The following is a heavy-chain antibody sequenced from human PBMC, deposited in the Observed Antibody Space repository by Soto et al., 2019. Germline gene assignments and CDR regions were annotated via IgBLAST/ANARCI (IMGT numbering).Heavy chain of an antibody. D-gene: IGHD6-19*01. CDR1: GFAFTSSA. V-gene: IGHV3-23*01. CDR2: IGAGSAGT. CDR3: AAPRVLVARTRYFDP. J-gene: IGHJ5*02. Sequence: EAQLLESGGGLVQPGGSLRLSCAASGFAFTSSAMYWVRQAPGKGLEWVSAIGAGSAGTHYADSLQGRFTISRDDSKNILYLQMDSLKAEVTAVYYCAAPRVLVARTRYFDPWGQGTPVTASP.